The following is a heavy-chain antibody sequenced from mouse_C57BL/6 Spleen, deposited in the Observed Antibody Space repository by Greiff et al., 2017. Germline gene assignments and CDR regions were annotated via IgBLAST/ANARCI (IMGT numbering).Heavy chain of an antibody. D-gene: IGHD1-1*01. V-gene: IGHV1-72*01. CDR3: AREGIFITTVVGNFDV. CDR2: IDPNSGGT. Sequence: VKLQQPGAELVKPGASVKLSCKASGYTFTSYWMHWVKQRPGRGLEWIGRIDPNSGGTKYNEKFKSKATLTVDKPSSTAYMQLSSLTSEDSAVYYCAREGIFITTVVGNFDVWGTGTTVTVSS. CDR1: GYTFTSYW. J-gene: IGHJ1*03.